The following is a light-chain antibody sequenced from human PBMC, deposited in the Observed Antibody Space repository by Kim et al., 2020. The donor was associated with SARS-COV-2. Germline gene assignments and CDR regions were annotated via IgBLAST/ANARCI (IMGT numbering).Light chain of an antibody. CDR2: AVT. V-gene: IGKV3-20*01. CDR3: QQYDKSPTT. J-gene: IGKJ2*01. CDR1: QSLTGDY. Sequence: LSPGERATLYCRVSQSLTGDYLAWYQQKSGQAPRLLIYAVTDRATGIPDRFGGSGSGTDFTLTISRLEPEDFAMYYCQQYDKSPTTFGQGTKLEI.